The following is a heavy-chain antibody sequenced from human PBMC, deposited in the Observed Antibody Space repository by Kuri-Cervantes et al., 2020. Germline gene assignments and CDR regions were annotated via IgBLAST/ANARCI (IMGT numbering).Heavy chain of an antibody. CDR2: ISSSSSYI. V-gene: IGHV3-21*01. CDR3: ARDKGEGQWLRTHKGNHQLGSNSHGMDV. J-gene: IGHJ6*02. CDR1: GFTFSSYS. D-gene: IGHD6-19*01. Sequence: GESLKISCAASGFTFSSYSMNWVRQAPGKGLEWVSSISSSSSYIYYADSVKGRFTISRDNAKNSLYLQMNSLRAEDTAVYYCARDKGEGQWLRTHKGNHQLGSNSHGMDVWGQGTTVTVSS.